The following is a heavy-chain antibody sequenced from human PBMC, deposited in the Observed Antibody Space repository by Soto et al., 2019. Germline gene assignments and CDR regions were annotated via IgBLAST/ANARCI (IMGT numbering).Heavy chain of an antibody. D-gene: IGHD6-13*01. J-gene: IGHJ6*02. CDR3: ARDPLGITAAGSYYYYYYGMDV. CDR1: GGTFSSYA. V-gene: IGHV1-69*13. Sequence: SVKVSCKASGGTFSSYAISWVRQAPGQGXEWMGGIIPIFGTANYAQKFQGRVTITADESTSTAYMELSSLRSEDTAVYYCARDPLGITAAGSYYYYYYGMDVWGQGTTVTVSS. CDR2: IIPIFGTA.